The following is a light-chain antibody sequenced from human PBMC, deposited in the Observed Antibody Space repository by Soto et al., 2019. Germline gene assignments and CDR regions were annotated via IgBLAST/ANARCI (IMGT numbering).Light chain of an antibody. CDR1: QYINTR. V-gene: IGKV3-11*01. J-gene: IGKJ5*01. CDR3: QQRSNWPIT. CDR2: QTS. Sequence: EIVLTQSPATLSSFPGDRVTLSCRASQYINTRLAWYQHRPGQAPRLLIYQTSLRAAGIPARFSASGSGTDFTLTISDVQPEDFAVYYCQQRSNWPITFGQGTRLEIK.